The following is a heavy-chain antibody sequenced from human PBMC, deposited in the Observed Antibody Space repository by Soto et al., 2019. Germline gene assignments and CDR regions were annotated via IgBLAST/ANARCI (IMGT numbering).Heavy chain of an antibody. CDR1: GDSVSTTSAT. V-gene: IGHV6-1*01. D-gene: IGHD2-8*01. CDR2: TYYRSKWFN. Sequence: PSQIPSLTCAISGDSVSTTSATWDWIRQSPARGLEWLGRTYYRSKWFNDYAVSVKGRITINPDTSNNQFSLQLGSLTPDDTAVYYCARLIGDSWLDSWGQGTLVTVSS. J-gene: IGHJ5*01. CDR3: ARLIGDSWLDS.